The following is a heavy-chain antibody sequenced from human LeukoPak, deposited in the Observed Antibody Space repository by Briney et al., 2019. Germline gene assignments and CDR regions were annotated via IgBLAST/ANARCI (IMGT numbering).Heavy chain of an antibody. Sequence: PSETLSLTCAVYGGSFSGYYWSWIRQPPGKGLEWIGEINHSGSTNYNPSLKSRVTISVDTSKNQFSLKLSSVTAADTAVYYCARTGYCTNGVCRASWFDPWGQGTLVTVSS. CDR2: INHSGST. D-gene: IGHD2-8*01. J-gene: IGHJ5*02. CDR3: ARTGYCTNGVCRASWFDP. V-gene: IGHV4-34*01. CDR1: GGSFSGYY.